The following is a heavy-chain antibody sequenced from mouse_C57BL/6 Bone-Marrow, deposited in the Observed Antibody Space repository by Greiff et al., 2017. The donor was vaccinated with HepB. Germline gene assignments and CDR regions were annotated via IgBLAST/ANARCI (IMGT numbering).Heavy chain of an antibody. CDR2: IDPETGGT. V-gene: IGHV1-15*01. CDR1: GYTFTDYE. J-gene: IGHJ3*01. Sequence: VQLQQSGAELVRPGASVTLSCKASGYTFTDYEMHWVKQTPVHGLEWIGAIDPETGGTAYNQKFKGKAILTADKSSSTAYMELRSLTYEDSAVYYCTTPFAYWGQGTLVTVSA. CDR3: TTPFAY.